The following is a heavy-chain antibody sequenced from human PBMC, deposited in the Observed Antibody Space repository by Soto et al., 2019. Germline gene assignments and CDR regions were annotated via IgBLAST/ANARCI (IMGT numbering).Heavy chain of an antibody. CDR1: GFTFSSYG. CDR2: IWYDGSNK. V-gene: IGHV3-30*19. CDR3: ARDLDYYDSSGYYQADYYYGMDV. Sequence: QVQLVESGGGVVQPGRSLRLSCAASGFTFSSYGMHWVRQAPGKGLEWVAVIWYDGSNKYYADSVKGRFTISRDNSKNTLYLQMNSLRAEDTAVYYCARDLDYYDSSGYYQADYYYGMDVWGQGTTVTVSS. J-gene: IGHJ6*02. D-gene: IGHD3-22*01.